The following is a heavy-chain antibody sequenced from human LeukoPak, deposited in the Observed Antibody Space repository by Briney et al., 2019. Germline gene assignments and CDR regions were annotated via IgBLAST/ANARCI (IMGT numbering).Heavy chain of an antibody. Sequence: SETLSLTCTVSGYSISSGYYWGWIRQPPGKGLEWIGSIYQSGSTYYNPSLKSRVTISVDTSKNQFSLKLSSVTAADTAVYYCARVRAAAGTEWFDPWGQGTLVTVSS. D-gene: IGHD6-13*01. CDR1: GYSISSGYY. CDR3: ARVRAAAGTEWFDP. J-gene: IGHJ5*02. CDR2: IYQSGST. V-gene: IGHV4-38-2*02.